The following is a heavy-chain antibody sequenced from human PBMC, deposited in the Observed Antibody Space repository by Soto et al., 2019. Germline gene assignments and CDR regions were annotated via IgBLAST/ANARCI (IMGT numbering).Heavy chain of an antibody. CDR2: IIYTGST. Sequence: NLSETLSLTCTVSGGSISSGDFYWTWIRQSPGRGLEWIGYIIYTGSTYYNPSLKSRVSISIDTSENQFSLNLRFVTAADTAVYYCARDWRVATTVRPDGMDVWGQGTSVTVSS. D-gene: IGHD5-12*01. CDR3: ARDWRVATTVRPDGMDV. V-gene: IGHV4-30-4*01. CDR1: GGSISSGDFY. J-gene: IGHJ6*02.